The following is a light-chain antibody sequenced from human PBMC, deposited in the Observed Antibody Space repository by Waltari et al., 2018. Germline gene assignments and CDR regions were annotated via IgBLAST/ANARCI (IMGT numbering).Light chain of an antibody. Sequence: QSALTQPASVSGSPGQSITISCTGTSSDVGIYNLVSWYQQHPGRAPKLMIYEGNKRPSGLSSRFSGSNAGNTASLTISGLQAEDEADYYCCSYAGSGTFVFGGGTKLTVL. V-gene: IGLV2-23*03. CDR2: EGN. J-gene: IGLJ3*02. CDR3: CSYAGSGTFV. CDR1: SSDVGIYNL.